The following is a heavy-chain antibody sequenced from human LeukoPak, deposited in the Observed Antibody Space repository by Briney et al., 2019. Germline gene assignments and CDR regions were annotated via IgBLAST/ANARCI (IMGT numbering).Heavy chain of an antibody. D-gene: IGHD3-9*01. CDR2: IYCSGST. V-gene: IGHV4-30-4*01. Sequence: SETLSLTCTVSGGSISSGDYYWSWIRQPPGKGLEWIGYIYCSGSTYYNPSLKSRVTISVDTSKNQFSLKLSSVTAADTAVYYCARIVIRYFDWIDYWGQGTLVTVSS. J-gene: IGHJ4*02. CDR1: GGSISSGDYY. CDR3: ARIVIRYFDWIDY.